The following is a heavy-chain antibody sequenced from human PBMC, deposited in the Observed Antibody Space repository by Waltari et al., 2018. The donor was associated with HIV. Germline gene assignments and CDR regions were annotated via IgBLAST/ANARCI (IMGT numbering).Heavy chain of an antibody. CDR2: VSYDGSDK. D-gene: IGHD1-26*01. J-gene: IGHJ4*02. V-gene: IGHV3-30*16. Sequence: VQLVESGGAVVQPGRSLRLSCAASGFTLSNYAMHWVRPAPGKGLEWVAVVSYDGSDKYYADSVKGRFTISRDNSKKTLYLQMDSLRTKDTAVYYCARDAVKVGAIPILDCWGQGTLVTVSS. CDR1: GFTLSNYA. CDR3: ARDAVKVGAIPILDC.